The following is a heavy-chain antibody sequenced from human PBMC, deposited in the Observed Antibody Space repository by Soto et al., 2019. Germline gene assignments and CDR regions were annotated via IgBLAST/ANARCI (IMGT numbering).Heavy chain of an antibody. Sequence: QVQVVESGGGVVQPGRSLRISCEVSGFTFSRYGMHWVRQAPGKGLEWVAFIWYNGSNKRYGDSVKGRFSVSRDDLKNTVYLQMKSLRVEDTGVYYCARDLEFVDIVSSIVDYYSFSGMDVWGQGTTVTVSS. CDR3: ARDLEFVDIVSSIVDYYSFSGMDV. V-gene: IGHV3-33*01. CDR1: GFTFSRYG. D-gene: IGHD2-21*02. J-gene: IGHJ6*02. CDR2: IWYNGSNK.